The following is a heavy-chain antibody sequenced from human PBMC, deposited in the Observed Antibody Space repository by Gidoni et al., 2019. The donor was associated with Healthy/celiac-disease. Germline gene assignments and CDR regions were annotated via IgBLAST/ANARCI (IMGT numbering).Heavy chain of an antibody. CDR1: GFTFVDYA. D-gene: IGHD1-26*01. Sequence: EVQLVESGGGLVQPGRSLRLSCAASGFTFVDYAMHWVRQAPGKGLEWVSGISWNSGSIGYADSVKGRFTISRDNAKNSLYLQMNSLRAEDTALYYCAKDIKGSSVPARAFDIWGQGTMVTVSS. CDR3: AKDIKGSSVPARAFDI. V-gene: IGHV3-9*01. J-gene: IGHJ3*02. CDR2: ISWNSGSI.